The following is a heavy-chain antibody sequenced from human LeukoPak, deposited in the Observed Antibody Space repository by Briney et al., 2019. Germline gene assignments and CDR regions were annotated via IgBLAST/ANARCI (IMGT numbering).Heavy chain of an antibody. Sequence: PSETLSLTCTVSGGSISNYYWTWIRQPPGKGQEWIGYIYYSGSTNYNPSLKSRVTISVDTSKNQFSLKLSSVTAADTAVYYCARGGAYDMGGYYFDYWGQGTLVTVSS. V-gene: IGHV4-59*01. J-gene: IGHJ4*02. D-gene: IGHD5-12*01. CDR3: ARGGAYDMGGYYFDY. CDR2: IYYSGST. CDR1: GGSISNYY.